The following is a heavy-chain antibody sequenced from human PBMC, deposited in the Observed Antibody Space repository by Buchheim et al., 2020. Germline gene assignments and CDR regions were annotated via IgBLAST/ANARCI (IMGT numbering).Heavy chain of an antibody. Sequence: QVQLVESGGGVVQPGRSLRLSCAASGFTFSSYGMHWVRQAPGKGLEWVAVIWYDGSNKYYADSVKGRFTISRDNSKNTLYLQMTSLRAVDKAVYYCARDLNCFWSGYPYYYYGMDVWGQGTT. CDR3: ARDLNCFWSGYPYYYYGMDV. CDR2: IWYDGSNK. CDR1: GFTFSSYG. J-gene: IGHJ6*02. V-gene: IGHV3-33*01. D-gene: IGHD3-3*01.